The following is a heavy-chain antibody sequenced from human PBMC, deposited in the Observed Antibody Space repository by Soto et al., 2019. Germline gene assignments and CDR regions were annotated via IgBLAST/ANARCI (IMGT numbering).Heavy chain of an antibody. Sequence: SETLSLTCTVSGGSISSSSYYWGWIRQPPGKGLEWIGSIYYSGSTYYNPSLKSRVTISVDTSKNQFSLKLSSVTAADTAVYYCARAKYYDILTGYSVFDYWGQGTLVTVSS. J-gene: IGHJ4*02. D-gene: IGHD3-9*01. CDR1: GGSISSSSYY. V-gene: IGHV4-39*01. CDR2: IYYSGST. CDR3: ARAKYYDILTGYSVFDY.